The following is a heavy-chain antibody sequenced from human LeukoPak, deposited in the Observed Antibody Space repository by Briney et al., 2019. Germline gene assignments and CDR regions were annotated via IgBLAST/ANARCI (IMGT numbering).Heavy chain of an antibody. D-gene: IGHD6-13*01. V-gene: IGHV3-72*01. CDR1: GFTFSDHY. J-gene: IGHJ4*02. CDR2: SRNKANSYTT. Sequence: GGSLRLSCAASGFTFSDHYIDWVRQAPGKGLEWVGRSRNKANSYTTSYAASVKGRFTISRDDSKNSLYLQMNSLKTEDTAVYYCTRIAAVGTHFDYCGQGTLDTISS. CDR3: TRIAAVGTHFDY.